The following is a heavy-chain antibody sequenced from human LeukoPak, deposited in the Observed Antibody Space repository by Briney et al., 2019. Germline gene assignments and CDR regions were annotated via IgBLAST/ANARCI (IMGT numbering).Heavy chain of an antibody. D-gene: IGHD5-18*01. Sequence: PGGSLRLSCAASGFTFSSYAMSWVRQAPGKGLEWVANIKQDGSEKYYVDSVKGRFTISRDNAKNSLYLQMNSLRAEDTAVYYCARGGSYGPSTAYYYYYMDVWGKGTTVTVSS. CDR2: IKQDGSEK. CDR1: GFTFSSYA. J-gene: IGHJ6*03. CDR3: ARGGSYGPSTAYYYYYMDV. V-gene: IGHV3-7*01.